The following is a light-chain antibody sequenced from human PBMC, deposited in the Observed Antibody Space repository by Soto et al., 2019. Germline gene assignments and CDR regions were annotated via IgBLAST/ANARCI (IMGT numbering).Light chain of an antibody. Sequence: QSALTQPASVSGSPGQSITISCTGTSSDVGSYNLVSWYQQHPGKAPKLMIYEGSKRPSGVSNRFSGSKSGNTASLTISGLQAEDEADYYCCSYAGSSTFAVFGTGTNVAVL. CDR3: CSYAGSSTFAV. J-gene: IGLJ1*01. V-gene: IGLV2-23*03. CDR1: SSDVGSYNL. CDR2: EGS.